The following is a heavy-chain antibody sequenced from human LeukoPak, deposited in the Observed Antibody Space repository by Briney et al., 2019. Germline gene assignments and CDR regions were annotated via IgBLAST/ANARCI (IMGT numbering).Heavy chain of an antibody. J-gene: IGHJ6*03. Sequence: GGSLRLSCAASGLKVSSRYMSWVRQAPGRGLEWVSVIYSGGSTYYADSVKGRFIISRDNLKNTVFLQVNGLRVEDTAVYYCARDNGAGYYYYLDVWGKGTTVTVSS. CDR3: ARDNGAGYYYYLDV. CDR1: GLKVSSRY. V-gene: IGHV3-53*01. CDR2: IYSGGST. D-gene: IGHD6-19*01.